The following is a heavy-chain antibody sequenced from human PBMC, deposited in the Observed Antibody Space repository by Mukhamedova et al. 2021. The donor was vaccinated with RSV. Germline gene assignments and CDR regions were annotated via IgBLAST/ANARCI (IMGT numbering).Heavy chain of an antibody. D-gene: IGHD2-15*01. CDR2: ISGRGDYT. CDR3: AKAGGLVLVVGAINWFAP. J-gene: IGHJ5*02. V-gene: IGHV3-23*01. Sequence: GLAWVSGISGRGDYTYYAYSVKGRFSISRDNSKNTLYLQMNNLRAEDTAVYYCAKAGGLVLVVGAINWFAPWGQGTLATVS.